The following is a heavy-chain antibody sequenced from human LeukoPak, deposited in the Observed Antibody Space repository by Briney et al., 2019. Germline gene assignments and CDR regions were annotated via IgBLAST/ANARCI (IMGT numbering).Heavy chain of an antibody. CDR3: AADVRGDYGGKSPVAHNWYFDL. CDR1: GYTFTSYG. V-gene: IGHV1-18*01. CDR2: ISANNGKT. J-gene: IGHJ2*01. D-gene: IGHD4-23*01. Sequence: ASVKVSCKASGYTFTSYGISWVRQAPGQGLEWMGWISANNGKTNYAQKVQGRVTMTTDTSTSTAYMELRSLRSDDTAVYYCAADVRGDYGGKSPVAHNWYFDLWGRGTLVTVSS.